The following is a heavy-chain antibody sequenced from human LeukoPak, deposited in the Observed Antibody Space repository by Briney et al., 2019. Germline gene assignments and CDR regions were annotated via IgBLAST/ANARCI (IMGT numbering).Heavy chain of an antibody. V-gene: IGHV4-39*07. Sequence: SETLSLTRTFSGGSMNSGNYYWDWIRQPPGKGLEWIGNIFYSGKTSYNPSLKSRVTISIDTSKSQFSLRLRSVTAADTAVYYCAREPIYYYGSGSYWPPDSWGQGTLVVVSS. J-gene: IGHJ4*02. CDR1: GGSMNSGNYY. CDR2: IFYSGKT. D-gene: IGHD3-10*01. CDR3: AREPIYYYGSGSYWPPDS.